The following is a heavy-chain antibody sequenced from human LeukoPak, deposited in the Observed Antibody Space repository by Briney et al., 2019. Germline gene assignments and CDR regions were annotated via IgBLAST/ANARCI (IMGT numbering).Heavy chain of an antibody. CDR2: INHSGST. D-gene: IGHD3-22*01. Sequence: PSETLSLTCAVYGGSFSGYYWSWIRQPPGKGLEWIGEINHSGSTNYNPSLKSRVTVSVDTSKNQFSPILSSVTAADTAVYYCARSVLYYYDSSGYWLFDYWGQGTLVTVSS. V-gene: IGHV4-34*01. CDR1: GGSFSGYY. J-gene: IGHJ4*02. CDR3: ARSVLYYYDSSGYWLFDY.